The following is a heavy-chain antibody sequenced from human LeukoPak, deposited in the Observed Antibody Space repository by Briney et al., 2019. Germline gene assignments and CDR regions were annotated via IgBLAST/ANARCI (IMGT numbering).Heavy chain of an antibody. V-gene: IGHV3-33*01. J-gene: IGHJ4*02. D-gene: IGHD1/OR15-1a*01. Sequence: PGGSLRLSCAGSGFTFGGHGMHWFRQTPGKGLEWVAVIAYDGSRAFYADSVKGRFTISRDNSKNTMSVQMDDLRAEDTAVYYCTRCNNDHFDYWGQGTLVTVSS. CDR3: TRCNNDHFDY. CDR1: GFTFGGHG. CDR2: IAYDGSRA.